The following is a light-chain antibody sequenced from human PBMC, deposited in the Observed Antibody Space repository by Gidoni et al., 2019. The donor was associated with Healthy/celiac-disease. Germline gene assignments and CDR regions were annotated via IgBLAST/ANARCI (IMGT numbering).Light chain of an antibody. Sequence: DIQMTPSSSSLSASVGDRVTITCRASQSISSYLNWYQQKPGKAPKLLIYAASSLQSGVPSRFSGSGSGTDFTLTISSLQPEDVATYYCQKSYSTPPWTFXQXTKVEIK. J-gene: IGKJ1*01. CDR3: QKSYSTPPWT. V-gene: IGKV1-39*01. CDR2: AAS. CDR1: QSISSY.